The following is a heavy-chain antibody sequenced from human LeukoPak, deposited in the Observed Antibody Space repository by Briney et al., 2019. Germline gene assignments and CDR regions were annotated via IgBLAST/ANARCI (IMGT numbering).Heavy chain of an antibody. CDR1: GYTFTSYY. CDR2: INPSGGST. Sequence: ASVKVSCKASGYTFTSYYMHWVRQAPGQGLEWMGLINPSGGSTSYAQKFQGRVTMTRDTSTSTVYMELSSLRSEDTAVYYCARASDPYYDSSGYYSQYFQHWGQGTLVTVSS. CDR3: ARASDPYYDSSGYYSQYFQH. J-gene: IGHJ1*01. D-gene: IGHD3-22*01. V-gene: IGHV1-46*01.